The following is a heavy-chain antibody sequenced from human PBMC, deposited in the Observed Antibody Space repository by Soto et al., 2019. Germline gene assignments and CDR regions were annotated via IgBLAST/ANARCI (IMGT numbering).Heavy chain of an antibody. V-gene: IGHV3-23*01. J-gene: IGHJ1*01. CDR2: ISGNKMTT. CDR1: GFSFSEYG. CDR3: AKRRLNTITSLSDW. Sequence: EIQLLESGGGLAQPGGSLRLSCVASGFSFSEYGMSWVRQTPQKTLEWVASISGNKMTTFYPDSVKARFFISRDNSDNTLHLQMNSLRDDDTAIYYCAKRRLNTITSLSDWWGQGVQVTVSS. D-gene: IGHD3-16*02.